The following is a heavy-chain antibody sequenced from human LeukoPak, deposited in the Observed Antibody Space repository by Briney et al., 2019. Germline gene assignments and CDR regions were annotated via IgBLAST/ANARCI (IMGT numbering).Heavy chain of an antibody. D-gene: IGHD2-2*01. CDR2: ISGSGGNT. J-gene: IGHJ4*02. CDR1: GFTFSSYA. V-gene: IGHV3-23*01. CDR3: AKGRWDQLLSETDY. Sequence: GGSLRLSCAASGFTFSSYAMSWVRQAPGKGLEWVSGISGSGGNTDYADSVKGRFTISRDNSKNTLCLQMNSLRAEDTAVYYCAKGRWDQLLSETDYWGQGTLVTVSS.